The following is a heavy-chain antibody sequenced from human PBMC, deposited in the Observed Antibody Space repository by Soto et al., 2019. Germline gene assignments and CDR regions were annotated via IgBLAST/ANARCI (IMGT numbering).Heavy chain of an antibody. V-gene: IGHV4-39*01. CDR3: AIHKPGHYNWNYGGYYFDY. Sequence: QLQLQESGPGLVKPSETLSLTCTVSGGSISSSSYYWGWIRQPPGKGLEWIGSIYYSGSTYYNPSLKSRVTISVDTSKNQFSLKLSSVTAADTAVYYCAIHKPGHYNWNYGGYYFDYWGQGTLVTVSS. D-gene: IGHD1-7*01. CDR2: IYYSGST. J-gene: IGHJ4*02. CDR1: GGSISSSSYY.